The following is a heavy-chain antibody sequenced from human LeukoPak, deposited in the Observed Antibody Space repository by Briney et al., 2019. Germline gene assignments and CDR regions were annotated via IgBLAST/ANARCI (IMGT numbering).Heavy chain of an antibody. CDR1: GGTFSSYA. D-gene: IGHD6-13*01. Sequence: SVKVSCKASGGTFSSYAISWVRQAPGQGLEWMGGIIPIFGTANYAQKFQGRVTITADESTSTAYMELSSLRSEDTAVYYCARAEEQQLVPSDAFDIWGQGQWSPSLQ. CDR3: ARAEEQQLVPSDAFDI. V-gene: IGHV1-69*01. J-gene: IGHJ3*02. CDR2: IIPIFGTA.